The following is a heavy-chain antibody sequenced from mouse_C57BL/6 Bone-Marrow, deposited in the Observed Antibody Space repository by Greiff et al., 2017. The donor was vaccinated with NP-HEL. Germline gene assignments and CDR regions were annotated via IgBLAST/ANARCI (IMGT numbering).Heavy chain of an antibody. CDR3: ARRGGSAWFAY. Sequence: VQLQQSGPELVKPGASVKISCKASGYSFTGYYMNWVKQSPEKSLEWIGEINPSTGGTTYNQKFKAKATSTVDKSSSTAYMQLKSLTSEDSAVYYCARRGGSAWFAYWGQGTLVTVSA. D-gene: IGHD1-1*01. CDR1: GYSFTGYY. CDR2: INPSTGGT. J-gene: IGHJ3*01. V-gene: IGHV1-42*01.